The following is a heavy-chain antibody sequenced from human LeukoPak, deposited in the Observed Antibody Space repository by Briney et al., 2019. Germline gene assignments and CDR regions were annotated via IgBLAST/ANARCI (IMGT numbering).Heavy chain of an antibody. Sequence: GGSLRLSCAASGFTFTNNWMTWVRQAPGKGLEWVSYISSSSSTIYYADSVKGRFTISRDNSKNTLYLQMNSLRAEDTAVYYCAKGEMWAVAGKLDYWGQGTLVTVSS. CDR1: GFTFTNNW. J-gene: IGHJ4*02. CDR2: ISSSSSTI. CDR3: AKGEMWAVAGKLDY. D-gene: IGHD6-19*01. V-gene: IGHV3-48*01.